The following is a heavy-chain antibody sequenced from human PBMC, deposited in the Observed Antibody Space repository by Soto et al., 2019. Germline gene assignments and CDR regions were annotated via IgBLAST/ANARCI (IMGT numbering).Heavy chain of an antibody. CDR1: GGTFSSYA. CDR2: IIPIFGTA. CDR3: ASYIVVVVAATKRGYYYGMDV. Sequence: SVKVSCKASGGTFSSYAISWVRQAPGQGLEWMGGIIPIFGTANYAQKFQGRVTITADESTSTAYMELSSLRSEDTAVYYCASYIVVVVAATKRGYYYGMDVWGQGTTVTVSS. J-gene: IGHJ6*02. D-gene: IGHD2-15*01. V-gene: IGHV1-69*13.